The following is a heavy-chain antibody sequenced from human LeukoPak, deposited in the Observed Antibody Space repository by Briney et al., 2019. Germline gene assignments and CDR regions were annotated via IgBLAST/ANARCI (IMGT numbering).Heavy chain of an antibody. CDR1: GYTFTSYA. V-gene: IGHV1-69*06. J-gene: IGHJ6*03. D-gene: IGHD3-22*01. CDR3: ARVIRDRNYYYYMDV. CDR2: IIPIFGTA. Sequence: ASVKVSCKASGYTFTSYAISWVRQAPGQGLEWMGGIIPIFGTANYAQKFQGRVTITADKSTSTAYMELSSLRSEDTAVYYCARVIRDRNYYYYMDVWGKGTTVTVSS.